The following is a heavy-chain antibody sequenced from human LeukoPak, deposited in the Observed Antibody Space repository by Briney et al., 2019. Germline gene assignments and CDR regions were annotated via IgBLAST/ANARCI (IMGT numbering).Heavy chain of an antibody. CDR2: ISGSGGST. CDR1: GFTFSSYA. D-gene: IGHD3-22*01. V-gene: IGHV3-23*01. Sequence: PGGSLRLSCAASGFTFSSYAMSWVRQAPGKGLEWVSAISGSGGSTYYADSAKGRFTISRDNSKNTLYLQMNSLRAEDTAVYYCAKDAYYYDSSGYYYPFDYWGQGTLVTVSS. CDR3: AKDAYYYDSSGYYYPFDY. J-gene: IGHJ4*02.